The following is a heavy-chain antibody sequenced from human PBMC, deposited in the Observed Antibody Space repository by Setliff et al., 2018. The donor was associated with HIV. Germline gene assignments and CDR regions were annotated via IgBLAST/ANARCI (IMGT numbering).Heavy chain of an antibody. D-gene: IGHD2-15*01. Sequence: SETLSLTCIVSGGSIRSSSYYWGWIRQPPGKGLEWIGTIYYTGSTYYNSSLKSRVTISIDTSKNQLSLKVTSVTAADAAVYYCASRYCSGRSCHLFDSWGQGTLVTVSS. J-gene: IGHJ4*02. V-gene: IGHV4-39*01. CDR1: GGSIRSSSYY. CDR3: ASRYCSGRSCHLFDS. CDR2: IYYTGST.